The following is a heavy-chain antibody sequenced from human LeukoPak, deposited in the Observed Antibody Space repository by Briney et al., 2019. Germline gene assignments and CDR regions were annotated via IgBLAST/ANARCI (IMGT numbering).Heavy chain of an antibody. CDR1: GFTFSSYG. Sequence: GGSLRLSCAASGFTFSSYGMHWVRQAPGKGLEWVAVIWYDGSNKYYADSVKGRFTISRDNSKNTLYLQMNSLRAEDTAVYYCAGSGEAAHTYYFDYWGQGTLLTVSS. D-gene: IGHD2-15*01. J-gene: IGHJ4*02. V-gene: IGHV3-33*01. CDR3: AGSGEAAHTYYFDY. CDR2: IWYDGSNK.